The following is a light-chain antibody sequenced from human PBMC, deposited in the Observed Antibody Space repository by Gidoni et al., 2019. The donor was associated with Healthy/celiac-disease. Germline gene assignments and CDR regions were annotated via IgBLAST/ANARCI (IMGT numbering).Light chain of an antibody. CDR1: QDISSY. CDR3: QQYYSYPST. Sequence: AIRMTQSPSSFSASTGDRVTITCRASQDISSYLAWYQQKPGKAPKLLIYAASTLQSGVPSRFSGSGYGTEFTLTISCLQSEDFATYYCQQYYSYPSTFGQGTKLEIK. V-gene: IGKV1-8*01. CDR2: AAS. J-gene: IGKJ2*01.